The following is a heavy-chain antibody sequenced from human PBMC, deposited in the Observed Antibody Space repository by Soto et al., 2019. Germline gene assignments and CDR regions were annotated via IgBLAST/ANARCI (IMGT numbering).Heavy chain of an antibody. V-gene: IGHV1-69*01. J-gene: IGHJ6*02. CDR1: GGTFSSYA. Sequence: QVQLVQSGAEVKKPGSSVKVSCKASGGTFSSYAISWVRQAPGQGLEWMGGIIPIFGTANYAQKFQGRVTITADESTSTAYMELSSLRSEDTAVYYCARGPPRRTIFGVGHYGMDVWGQGTTVTVSS. D-gene: IGHD3-3*01. CDR2: IIPIFGTA. CDR3: ARGPPRRTIFGVGHYGMDV.